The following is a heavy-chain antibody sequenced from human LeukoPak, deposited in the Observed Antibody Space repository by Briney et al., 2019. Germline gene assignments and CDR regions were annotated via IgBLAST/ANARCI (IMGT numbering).Heavy chain of an antibody. CDR3: TRQPGSYSSGWYAMGDYFDY. CDR1: GGSISNSNHC. D-gene: IGHD6-19*01. J-gene: IGHJ4*02. CDR2: IYYSGST. Sequence: SETLSLTCTVSGGSISNSNHCWGWIRQPPGKGLEWIGTIYYSGSTKYNASLKRRVTISVDTSSNQFSLKLRSVTAADTAVYYCTRQPGSYSSGWYAMGDYFDYWGQGTLVTVSS. V-gene: IGHV4-39*01.